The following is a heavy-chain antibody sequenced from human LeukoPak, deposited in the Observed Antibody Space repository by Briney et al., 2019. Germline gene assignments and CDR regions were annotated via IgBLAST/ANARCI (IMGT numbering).Heavy chain of an antibody. D-gene: IGHD2-2*01. V-gene: IGHV3-7*03. J-gene: IGHJ5*02. Sequence: PGGSLRLSCAASGFTFSSYWMSWVRQAPGKGLEWVANIKQDGSEKYYVDSVKGQFTISRDNAKNSLYLQMNSLRAEDTAVYYCAKDRHAPGRYCSSAICFPFDIWGQGTLVTVSS. CDR2: IKQDGSEK. CDR3: AKDRHAPGRYCSSAICFPFDI. CDR1: GFTFSSYW.